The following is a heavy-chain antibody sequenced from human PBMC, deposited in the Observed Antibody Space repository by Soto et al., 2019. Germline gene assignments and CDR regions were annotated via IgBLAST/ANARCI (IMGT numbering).Heavy chain of an antibody. CDR1: GASISGFY. CDR3: VRDGTKTLRDWFDP. J-gene: IGHJ5*02. D-gene: IGHD1-1*01. CDR2: IYATGTT. V-gene: IGHV4-4*07. Sequence: PSETMSLTCPVSGASISGFYWSWIRKSAGKGLEWIGRIYATGTTDYNPSLKRRVMMSVDTSKKQLSLKLRSVTAADTAVYYCVRDGTKTLRDWFDPWGQGISVTVSS.